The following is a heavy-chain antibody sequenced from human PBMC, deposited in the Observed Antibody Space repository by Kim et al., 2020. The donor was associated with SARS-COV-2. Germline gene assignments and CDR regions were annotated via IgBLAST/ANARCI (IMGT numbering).Heavy chain of an antibody. CDR2: IGTAGDP. CDR1: GFTFSSYD. V-gene: IGHV3-13*05. CDR3: ARGGYSYGSSRYWYFDL. D-gene: IGHD5-18*01. Sequence: GGSLRLSCAASGFTFSSYDMHWVRQATGKGLEWVSAIGTAGDPYYPGSVKGRFTISRENAKNSLYLQMNSLRAGDTAVYYCARGGYSYGSSRYWYFDLWGRGTLVTVSS. J-gene: IGHJ2*01.